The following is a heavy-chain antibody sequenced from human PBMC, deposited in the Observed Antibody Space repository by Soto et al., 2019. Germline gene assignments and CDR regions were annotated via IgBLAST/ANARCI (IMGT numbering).Heavy chain of an antibody. J-gene: IGHJ5*02. V-gene: IGHV1-8*01. CDR3: ARGGTAYYDLWNNPRGDWLDL. D-gene: IGHD3-16*01. CDR2: MKPIREMSKT. CDR1: GYNFTSHD. Sequence: QVQLVQSGVEVEKPWASVKVSCKASGYNFTSHDILWLRQTVGPGRAYMGWMKPIREMSKTTYLPIFRDRVNMTRDTSLATAYLELSDLRSDVTAVDYGARGGTAYYDLWNNPRGDWLDLWGQGTLVTVSS.